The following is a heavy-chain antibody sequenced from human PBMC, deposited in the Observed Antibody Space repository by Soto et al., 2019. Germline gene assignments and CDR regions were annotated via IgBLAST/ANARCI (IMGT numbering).Heavy chain of an antibody. D-gene: IGHD3-3*01. Sequence: ASVKVSCKASGYTFTSYGMSWVRQAPEQGLEWMGGFNAYDGKTNYAQKFQGRVTMTEDTSTDTAYMELSSLRSDDTAVYYCATGRRFLEWLSFRPLHYWGQGTLVTVSS. V-gene: IGHV1-18*01. CDR1: GYTFTSYG. J-gene: IGHJ4*02. CDR3: ATGRRFLEWLSFRPLHY. CDR2: FNAYDGKT.